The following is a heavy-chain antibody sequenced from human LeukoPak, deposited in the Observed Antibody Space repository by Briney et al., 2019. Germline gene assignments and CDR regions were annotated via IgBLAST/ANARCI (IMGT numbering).Heavy chain of an antibody. Sequence: GGSLGLSCAASGFTFSNYAMSWVRQAPGEGLEWVSTISGTGDTTYYADSLKGRLTISRDNSKNTLYLQMSSLRADDTAVYYCTKGGWGTVLDYWGQGTLVTVSS. V-gene: IGHV3-23*01. D-gene: IGHD3-10*01. J-gene: IGHJ4*02. CDR2: ISGTGDTT. CDR1: GFTFSNYA. CDR3: TKGGWGTVLDY.